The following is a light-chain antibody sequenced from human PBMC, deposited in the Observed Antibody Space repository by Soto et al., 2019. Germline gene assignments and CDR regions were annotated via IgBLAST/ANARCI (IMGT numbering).Light chain of an antibody. Sequence: EIVLTQSPGTLSLSPGERGTLSCRASQSVSKNYLAWYQQKPGQAPRLLIYGASSRATGIPDRFSGSGSGTDFTLTISRLEPEDFAVYSCQQYASSPLTFDGGTKVEFK. V-gene: IGKV3-20*01. CDR2: GAS. CDR1: QSVSKNY. J-gene: IGKJ4*01. CDR3: QQYASSPLT.